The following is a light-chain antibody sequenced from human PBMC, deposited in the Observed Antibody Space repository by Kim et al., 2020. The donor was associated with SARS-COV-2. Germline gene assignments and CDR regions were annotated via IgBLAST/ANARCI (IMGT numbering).Light chain of an antibody. J-gene: IGLJ2*01. CDR3: QSYDSSLSGYVV. CDR1: SSNSGAGYD. CDR2: GNS. V-gene: IGLV1-40*01. Sequence: VTISCTGGSSNSGAGYDVHWYQQLPGTAPKLLIYGNSNRPSGVPDRFSGSKSGTSASLAITGLQAEDEADYYCQSYDSSLSGYVVFGGGTQLTV.